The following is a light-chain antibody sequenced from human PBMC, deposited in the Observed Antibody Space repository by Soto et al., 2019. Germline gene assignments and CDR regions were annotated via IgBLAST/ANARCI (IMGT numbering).Light chain of an antibody. Sequence: EIVLTHSPGTLALSPCERATLSFSASQSVSSSYLAWYQQKPGQAPSLLIYGASRRATGIPDRFSGSGSGTDFTLTISRLEPEDFAVYYCQQYDSSPITFGQGTRLEI. CDR2: GAS. J-gene: IGKJ5*01. CDR3: QQYDSSPIT. CDR1: QSVSSSY. V-gene: IGKV3-20*01.